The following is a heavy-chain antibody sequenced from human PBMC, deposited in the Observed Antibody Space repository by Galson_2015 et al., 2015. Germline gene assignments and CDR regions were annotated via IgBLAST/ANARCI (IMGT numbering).Heavy chain of an antibody. CDR2: TYYRSKWFN. Sequence: CAISGDSVSSDSAAWNWIRQSPSRGFEWLGRTYYRSKWFNDYAVSVKSRITINPDTSKNQFSLQMNSVTPEDTAVYYCGRDLGATDAFDIWGQETMVTVSS. CDR3: GRDLGATDAFDI. CDR1: GDSVSSDSAA. V-gene: IGHV6-1*01. D-gene: IGHD1-26*01. J-gene: IGHJ3*02.